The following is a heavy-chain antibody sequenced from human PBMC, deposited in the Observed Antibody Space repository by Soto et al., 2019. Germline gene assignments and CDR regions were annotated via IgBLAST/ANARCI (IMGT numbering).Heavy chain of an antibody. D-gene: IGHD4-17*01. V-gene: IGHV4-31*03. Sequence: QVQLQESGPGLVKPSQTLSLTCTVSGGSVSSGGYYWGWIRQQPGKGLEWIGYIYHSGNTYLNPSLKTRVTISVDTSKNQFSLKLSSVTAADTAVYYCARVPRNGKNDDYSRYLDYWGQGTLVSVSS. CDR2: IYHSGNT. CDR1: GGSVSSGGYY. J-gene: IGHJ4*02. CDR3: ARVPRNGKNDDYSRYLDY.